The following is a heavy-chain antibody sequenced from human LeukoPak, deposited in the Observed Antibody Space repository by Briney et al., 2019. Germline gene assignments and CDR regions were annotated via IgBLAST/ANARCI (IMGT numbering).Heavy chain of an antibody. CDR2: INWNSGSI. CDR3: ARVGDFWNGYTNHDAFDV. Sequence: GGSLRLSCAASGFTFDDYAMHWVRQAPGMGLEWVSGINWNSGSIDYADSVKGRFTISRDNAKNSLYLQMNSLRAEDAAVYYCARVGDFWNGYTNHDAFDVWGQGTMVTVSS. D-gene: IGHD3-3*01. J-gene: IGHJ3*01. V-gene: IGHV3-9*01. CDR1: GFTFDDYA.